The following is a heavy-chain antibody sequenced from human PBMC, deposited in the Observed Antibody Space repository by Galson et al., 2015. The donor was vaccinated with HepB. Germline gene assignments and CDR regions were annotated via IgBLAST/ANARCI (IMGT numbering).Heavy chain of an antibody. Sequence: SVKVSCKASGFTFTSSAVQWVRQARGQRLEWIGWIVVGSGNTNYAQKFQERVTITRDMSTSTAYMELSSLRSEDTAVYYCAAGLGYCSGGSCLPYDYWGQGTLVTVSS. CDR2: IVVGSGNT. J-gene: IGHJ4*02. CDR1: GFTFTSSA. CDR3: AAGLGYCSGGSCLPYDY. V-gene: IGHV1-58*01. D-gene: IGHD2-15*01.